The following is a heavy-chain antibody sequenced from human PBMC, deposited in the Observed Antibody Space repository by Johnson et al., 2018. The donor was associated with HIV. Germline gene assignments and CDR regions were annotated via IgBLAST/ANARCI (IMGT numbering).Heavy chain of an antibody. Sequence: EVQLVESGGGVVQPGGSLRLSCAASGFTFSSYAMSWVRQAPGKGLEWVSAISGSGGSTYYADSVKGRFTISRDNSKNTLYLQMMSLRTEDTAVYFCAKVPSAVWFGEVIWGQGTMVTVSS. V-gene: IGHV3-23*04. J-gene: IGHJ3*02. CDR3: AKVPSAVWFGEVI. CDR2: ISGSGGST. D-gene: IGHD3-10*01. CDR1: GFTFSSYA.